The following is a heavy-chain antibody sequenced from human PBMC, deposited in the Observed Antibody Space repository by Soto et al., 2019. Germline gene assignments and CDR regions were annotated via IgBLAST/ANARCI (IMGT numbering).Heavy chain of an antibody. CDR1: GFTFSSYG. Sequence: PEVSLRLSCAASGFTFSSYGMHWVRQAPGKGLEWVAVISFDGSNKYYADSVKGRFTISRDNSKNTLYLQMNSLRTEDTAVYYCAEWLVLDAWGQGTLVTVSS. V-gene: IGHV3-30*03. CDR3: AEWLVLDA. D-gene: IGHD6-19*01. J-gene: IGHJ5*02. CDR2: ISFDGSNK.